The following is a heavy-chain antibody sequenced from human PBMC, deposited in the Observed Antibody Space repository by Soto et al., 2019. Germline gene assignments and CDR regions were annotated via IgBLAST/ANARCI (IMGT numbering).Heavy chain of an antibody. D-gene: IGHD3-22*01. CDR1: GFTFSDYY. V-gene: IGHV3-11*06. CDR2: ISSSSYT. Sequence: GGSLRLSCAASGFTFSDYYMSWIRQAPGKGLEWVSYISSSSYTNYADSVKGRFTISRDNAKNSLYLQMNSLRAEDTAVYYCARAIHNYYDPHALDVWGQGTVVTVSS. CDR3: ARAIHNYYDPHALDV. J-gene: IGHJ3*01.